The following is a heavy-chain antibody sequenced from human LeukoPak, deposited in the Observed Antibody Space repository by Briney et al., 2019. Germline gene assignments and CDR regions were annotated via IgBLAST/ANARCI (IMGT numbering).Heavy chain of an antibody. V-gene: IGHV3-48*01. J-gene: IGHJ4*02. CDR1: GFTFSSYS. CDR3: ASPGPYYGSGSYRY. D-gene: IGHD3-10*01. Sequence: PGGSLRLSCAASGFTFSSYSMNWVRQAPGKGLEWVSYISSSSTIYYADSVKGRFTISRDNAKNSLYLQMNSLRAEDTAVYYCASPGPYYGSGSYRYWGQGTLVTVSS. CDR2: ISSSSTI.